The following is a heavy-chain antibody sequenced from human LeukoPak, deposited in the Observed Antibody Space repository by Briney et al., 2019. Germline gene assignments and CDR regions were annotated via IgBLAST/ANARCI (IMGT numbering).Heavy chain of an antibody. V-gene: IGHV4-34*01. CDR1: GGPFSGYY. Sequence: SETLSLTCAVYGGPFSGYYWSWIRQPPGKGLEWIGEINHSGSTNYNPSLKSRVTISVDTSKNQFSLKLSSVTAADTAVYYCAAGKNWFDPWGQGTLVTVSS. CDR2: INHSGST. CDR3: AAGKNWFDP. D-gene: IGHD4-23*01. J-gene: IGHJ5*02.